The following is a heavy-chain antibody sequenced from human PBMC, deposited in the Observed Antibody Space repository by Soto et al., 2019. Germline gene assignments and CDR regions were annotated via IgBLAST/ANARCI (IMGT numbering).Heavy chain of an antibody. CDR3: AHRRIEVSQWNYGDFDY. D-gene: IGHD1-7*01. V-gene: IGHV2-5*02. Sequence: QITLKESGPTLVKPTQPLTLTCTFSGFSLSTSGVGVGWVRQPPGKALEWLVFIYWDDDKRYSPSLRSRLTITKDTSKNQVVLTMTNVDPVDTATYFCAHRRIEVSQWNYGDFDYWGQGTLVTVSS. CDR1: GFSLSTSGVG. CDR2: IYWDDDK. J-gene: IGHJ4*02.